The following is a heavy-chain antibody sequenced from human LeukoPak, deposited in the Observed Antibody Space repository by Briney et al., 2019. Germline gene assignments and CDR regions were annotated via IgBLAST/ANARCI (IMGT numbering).Heavy chain of an antibody. Sequence: ASVKVSCKASGYTFTIYGISWVRQAPGQGLEWMGWISGNNGNTKYAQKFQGRVTMTTDTSTSTAYMEMRSLRSDDTAVYYCARILRSYGTVTTKSGIWFDPWGQGTLVTVSS. CDR3: ARILRSYGTVTTKSGIWFDP. CDR1: GYTFTIYG. D-gene: IGHD4-17*01. V-gene: IGHV1-18*01. J-gene: IGHJ5*02. CDR2: ISGNNGNT.